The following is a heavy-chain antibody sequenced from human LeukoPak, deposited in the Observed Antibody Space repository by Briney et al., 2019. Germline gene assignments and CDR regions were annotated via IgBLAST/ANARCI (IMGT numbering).Heavy chain of an antibody. Sequence: PGGSLRLFCAASGFTVSSKYMAWVRQAPGKGLEWVSFINSGGTTNHADSVKGRFTISRDYSKNTLNLQMNSLRAEDTAVYYCATIVSDSSGWYHFDHWGQGALVTVSP. CDR1: GFTVSSKY. J-gene: IGHJ4*02. D-gene: IGHD6-19*01. V-gene: IGHV3-66*01. CDR3: ATIVSDSSGWYHFDH. CDR2: INSGGTT.